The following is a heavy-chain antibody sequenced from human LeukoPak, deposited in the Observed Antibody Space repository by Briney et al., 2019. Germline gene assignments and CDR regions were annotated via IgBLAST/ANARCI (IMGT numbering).Heavy chain of an antibody. J-gene: IGHJ5*02. CDR2: IYYGGST. CDR1: GGSISSSTYY. D-gene: IGHD3-22*01. CDR3: ARDRYYYDSSGYYGFDP. V-gene: IGHV4-39*07. Sequence: SETLSLTCTVSGGSISSSTYYWGWIRQPPGKGLEWSASIYYGGSTHYNPSLKSRVTMSVDTSKNQFSLKLSSVTAADTAVYYCARDRYYYDSSGYYGFDPWGQGTLVTVSS.